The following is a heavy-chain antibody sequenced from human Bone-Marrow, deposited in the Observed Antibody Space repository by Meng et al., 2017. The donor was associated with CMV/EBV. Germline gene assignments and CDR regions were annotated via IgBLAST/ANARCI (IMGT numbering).Heavy chain of an antibody. CDR2: INPNSGGT. CDR3: AREGAAGDWCDP. Sequence: ASVKVSCKASGYSFIAYYMHWVRQAPGQGPEWMGWINPNSGGTDYAQKFQGRVTMTRDTSISTAYMELSRLRSDDTAVYYCAREGAAGDWCDPWGPGTLVTVSS. V-gene: IGHV1-2*02. J-gene: IGHJ5*02. D-gene: IGHD3-10*01. CDR1: GYSFIAYY.